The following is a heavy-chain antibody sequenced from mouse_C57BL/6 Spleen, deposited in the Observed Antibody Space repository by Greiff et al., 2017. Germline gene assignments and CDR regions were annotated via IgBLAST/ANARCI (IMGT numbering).Heavy chain of an antibody. CDR1: GYTFTSYW. CDR2: INPSNGGT. Sequence: QVQLQQPGPELVKPGASVTLSCQASGYTFTSYWMPWVKPRPGQGLAWIGNINPSNGGTNYNEKFKSKATLTVDKSSSTAYMQLSSLTSEDSAVYYSARASMMVTTNAMDYWGQGTSVTVSS. J-gene: IGHJ4*01. V-gene: IGHV1-53*01. CDR3: ARASMMVTTNAMDY. D-gene: IGHD2-3*01.